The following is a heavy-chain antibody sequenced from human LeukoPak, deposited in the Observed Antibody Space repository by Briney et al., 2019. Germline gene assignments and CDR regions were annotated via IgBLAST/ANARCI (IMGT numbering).Heavy chain of an antibody. CDR2: INHSGST. J-gene: IGHJ6*02. CDR1: GGSFSGYY. D-gene: IGHD3-10*01. CDR3: ARRWGSGNYYGSGSYLYYYYGMDV. V-gene: IGHV4-34*01. Sequence: PSETLSLTCAVYGGSFSGYYWSWIRQPPGKGLEWIGEINHSGSTNYNPSLKSRVTISVDTSKNQCSLKLSSVTAADTAVYYCARRWGSGNYYGSGSYLYYYYGMDVWGQGTTVTVSS.